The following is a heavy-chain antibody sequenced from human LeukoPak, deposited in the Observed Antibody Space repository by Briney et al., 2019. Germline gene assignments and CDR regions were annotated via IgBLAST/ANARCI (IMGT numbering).Heavy chain of an antibody. CDR3: TLYYDSSGNEGRLDP. CDR1: GYTFTSYD. D-gene: IGHD3-22*01. Sequence: ASVKVSCKASGYTFTSYDINWVRQATGQGLEWMGWMNPNSGNTGYAQKFQGRVTMTRNTSISTAYMELSSLRSEDTAVYYCTLYYDSSGNEGRLDPWGQGTLVTVSS. V-gene: IGHV1-8*01. J-gene: IGHJ5*02. CDR2: MNPNSGNT.